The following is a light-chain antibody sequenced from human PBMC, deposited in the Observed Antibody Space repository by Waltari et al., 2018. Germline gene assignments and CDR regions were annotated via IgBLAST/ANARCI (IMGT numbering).Light chain of an antibody. J-gene: IGKJ2*01. CDR2: GAS. CDR1: QSLNTN. CDR3: EQYNNWPTSYT. V-gene: IGKV3-15*01. Sequence: ASQSLNTNLTWYHQKPGRAPSLVGCGASTRATGVPDRFSGRGSWTEFTLTISSLQSEDAGVYYCEQYNNWPTSYTFGQGTKLEIK.